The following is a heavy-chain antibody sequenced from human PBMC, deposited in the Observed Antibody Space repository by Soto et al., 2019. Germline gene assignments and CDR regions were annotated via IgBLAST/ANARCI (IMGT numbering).Heavy chain of an antibody. V-gene: IGHV1-69*06. CDR1: GGTFSSYA. D-gene: IGHD3-22*01. CDR2: IIPIFGTA. CDR3: ARDGKSYYDSSGYNNDAFDI. J-gene: IGHJ3*02. Sequence: GASVKVSCKASGGTFSSYAISWVRQAPGQGLEWMGGIIPIFGTANYAQKFQGRVTITADKSTSTAYMELSSLRSEDTAVYYCARDGKSYYDSSGYNNDAFDIWGQGTMVTVSS.